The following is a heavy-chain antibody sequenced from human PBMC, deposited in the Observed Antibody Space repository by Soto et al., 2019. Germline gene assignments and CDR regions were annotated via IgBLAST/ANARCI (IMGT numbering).Heavy chain of an antibody. CDR3: ARAEAAAGNYYYYGMDV. CDR1: GGSISSYY. D-gene: IGHD6-13*01. J-gene: IGHJ6*02. V-gene: IGHV4-59*01. Sequence: SETLSLTCTVSGGSISSYYWSWIRQPPGKGLEWIGYIYYSGSTNYNPSLKSRVTISVDTSKNQFSLKLSSVTAADTAVYYCARAEAAAGNYYYYGMDVWGQGTTVTVSS. CDR2: IYYSGST.